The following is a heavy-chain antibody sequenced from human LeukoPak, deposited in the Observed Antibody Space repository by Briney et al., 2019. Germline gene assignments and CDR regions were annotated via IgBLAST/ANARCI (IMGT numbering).Heavy chain of an antibody. CDR1: GFTFSYYG. CDR2: ISNNGGST. J-gene: IGHJ4*02. D-gene: IGHD4-11*01. CDR3: VKGRGVITTVTTHYFDY. V-gene: IGHV3-64D*09. Sequence: GGSLRLSCSASGFTFSYYGMHWVRQAPGKGLEYVSAISNNGGSTYYADSVKDRFTISRDNSKNTLFLQMSSLRADDTAVYYCVKGRGVITTVTTHYFDYWGQETLVTVSS.